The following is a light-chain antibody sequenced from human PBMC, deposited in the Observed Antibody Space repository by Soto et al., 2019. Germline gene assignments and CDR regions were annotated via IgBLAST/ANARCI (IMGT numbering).Light chain of an antibody. Sequence: DIQMTQSPSTLSASVGDRVTITCRASQSVSSWLAWYQQKPGKAPNLLIYQASTLQTGVPSRFSGSGSGTDFTLTISSLQRDDFATYYCQQYYIYSPYTFGQGTKLEIK. V-gene: IGKV1-5*03. CDR1: QSVSSW. J-gene: IGKJ2*01. CDR3: QQYYIYSPYT. CDR2: QAS.